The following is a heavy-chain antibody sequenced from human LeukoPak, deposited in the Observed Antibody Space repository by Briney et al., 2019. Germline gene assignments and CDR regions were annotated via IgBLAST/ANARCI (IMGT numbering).Heavy chain of an antibody. V-gene: IGHV4-59*01. CDR3: AREPLYCSSTSCYAYFDY. D-gene: IGHD2-2*01. CDR2: IYYSGST. Sequence: SETLSLTCTVSGGSISSYYWSWLRQPPGKGLEWLGYIYYSGSTNYNPSLKSRVTISVDTSKNQFSLKLSSVTAADTAVYYCAREPLYCSSTSCYAYFDYWGQGTLVTVSS. CDR1: GGSISSYY. J-gene: IGHJ4*02.